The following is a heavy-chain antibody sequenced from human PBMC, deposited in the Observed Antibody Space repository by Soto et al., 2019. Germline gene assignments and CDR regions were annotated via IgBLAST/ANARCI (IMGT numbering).Heavy chain of an antibody. Sequence: GGSLRLSCAASGFTVSSNYMSWVRQAPGKGLEWVSVIYSGGSTYYADSVKGRFTISRDNSKNTLYLQMNSLRAEETAGYYCARDLMITFGGVIVKSDAFDIWGQGTMVTVSS. V-gene: IGHV3-66*01. J-gene: IGHJ3*02. CDR2: IYSGGST. CDR3: ARDLMITFGGVIVKSDAFDI. D-gene: IGHD3-16*02. CDR1: GFTVSSNY.